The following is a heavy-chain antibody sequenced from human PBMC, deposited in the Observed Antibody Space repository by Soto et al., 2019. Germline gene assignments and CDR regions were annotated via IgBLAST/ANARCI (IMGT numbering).Heavy chain of an antibody. Sequence: PGGSLRLSCAASGFTFSTYGMHWVRQAPGKGLEWVAVIWYDGSNRYYADSVKGRFTISRDNSKNTLYLQMSSLRVEDTAVYYCAPGYYGSGSRGFDIWGQGTMVTVSS. CDR3: APGYYGSGSRGFDI. D-gene: IGHD3-10*01. CDR1: GFTFSTYG. J-gene: IGHJ3*02. CDR2: IWYDGSNR. V-gene: IGHV3-33*01.